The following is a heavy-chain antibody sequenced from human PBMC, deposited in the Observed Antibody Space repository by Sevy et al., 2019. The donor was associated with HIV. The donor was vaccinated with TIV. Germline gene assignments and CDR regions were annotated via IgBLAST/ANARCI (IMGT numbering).Heavy chain of an antibody. CDR1: GGTFSSYA. Sequence: SVKVSCKASGGTFSSYAISWVRQAPGQGLEWMGGIIPIFGTANYAQKFQGRVTITADKSTSTAYMELSSLRSEDTAVYYCARAIFGMVNEGGYYYYMDVWGKGTTVTVS. D-gene: IGHD3-3*01. CDR2: IIPIFGTA. CDR3: ARAIFGMVNEGGYYYYMDV. J-gene: IGHJ6*03. V-gene: IGHV1-69*06.